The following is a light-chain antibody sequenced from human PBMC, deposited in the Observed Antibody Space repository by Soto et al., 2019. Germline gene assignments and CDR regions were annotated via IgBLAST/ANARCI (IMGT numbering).Light chain of an antibody. CDR1: QSVDKF. Sequence: EVELTQSPAILSLSPGETATLSCRASQSVDKFLVWYQQRPGQPPRLLIFDASNRATGVPVRFSGSGSGTVFTLTIGSLEPEDSAVYYCQQRKNWPPITFGQGTRLEIK. V-gene: IGKV3-11*01. J-gene: IGKJ5*01. CDR3: QQRKNWPPIT. CDR2: DAS.